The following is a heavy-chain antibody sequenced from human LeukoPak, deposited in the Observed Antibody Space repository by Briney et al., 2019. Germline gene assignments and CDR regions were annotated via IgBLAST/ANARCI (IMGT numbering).Heavy chain of an antibody. CDR3: TSGIGTIDF. D-gene: IGHD1-1*01. Sequence: PGRSLRLSCAASGFTFSSYAMHWVRQAPGKGLEWVGRIKSRSDGGATDYSAPVTGRFTISRDDSRNTLYLEMNSLKTEDTAVYYCTSGIGTIDFWGQGTLVTVSS. J-gene: IGHJ4*02. CDR1: GFTFSSYA. V-gene: IGHV3-15*01. CDR2: IKSRSDGGAT.